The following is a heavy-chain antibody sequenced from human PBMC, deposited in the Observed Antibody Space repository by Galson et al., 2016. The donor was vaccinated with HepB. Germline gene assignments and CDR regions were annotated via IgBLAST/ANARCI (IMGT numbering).Heavy chain of an antibody. Sequence: SLRLSCAVSGFTFSDYFMNWVRQAPGKGPEWVAVISHDGSKTYYVDSVKGRFTISRDNSKNTLYLHMNSLRADDTGVYYCASRNPLLILDYWGQGTLVTVSS. V-gene: IGHV3-30*03. D-gene: IGHD2-15*01. CDR3: ASRNPLLILDY. J-gene: IGHJ4*02. CDR2: ISHDGSKT. CDR1: GFTFSDYF.